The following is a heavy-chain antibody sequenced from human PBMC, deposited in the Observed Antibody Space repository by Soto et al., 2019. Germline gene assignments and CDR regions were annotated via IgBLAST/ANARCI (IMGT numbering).Heavy chain of an antibody. Sequence: SQTLSLTCAISGDSVSSNSAAWNWIRQSPSRGLEWLGRTYYRSKWYNDYAVSVKSRITINPDTSKNQFSLQLNSVTPEDTAVYYCARDPGSSGWTTYCFDYWGQGTLVTVSS. CDR2: TYYRSKWYN. D-gene: IGHD6-19*01. CDR3: ARDPGSSGWTTYCFDY. V-gene: IGHV6-1*01. J-gene: IGHJ4*02. CDR1: GDSVSSNSAA.